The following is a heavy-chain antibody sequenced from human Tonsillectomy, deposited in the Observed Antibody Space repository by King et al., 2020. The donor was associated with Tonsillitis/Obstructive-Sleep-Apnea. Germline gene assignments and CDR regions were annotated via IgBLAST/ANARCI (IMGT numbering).Heavy chain of an antibody. CDR2: ISGGGGST. D-gene: IGHD3-10*01. Sequence: VQLVESGGGLVQPGGSLRLSCAASGITFSSYAMSWVRQAPGKGLEWVSTISGGGGSTYYADSVKGRFTISRDNSKNTLYLQMNSLRAEDTAVYYCAKAIVQGIIITIFDYWGQGTLVTVSS. J-gene: IGHJ4*02. CDR3: AKAIVQGIIITIFDY. CDR1: GITFSSYA. V-gene: IGHV3-23*04.